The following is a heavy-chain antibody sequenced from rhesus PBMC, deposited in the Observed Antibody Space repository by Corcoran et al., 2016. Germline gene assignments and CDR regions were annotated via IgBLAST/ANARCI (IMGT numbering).Heavy chain of an antibody. D-gene: IGHD5-42*01. CDR2: IYGSGGST. Sequence: QVQLQESGPGLVKPSETLSLTCAVSGGSISSNYWSWIRQPPGKGREWIGRIYGSGGSTHYNPPLRNRVTISTDTSKNQFSLELSAVAAADTAVYYCASALGYSGYPFDYWGQGVLVTVSS. J-gene: IGHJ4*01. CDR1: GGSISSNY. CDR3: ASALGYSGYPFDY. V-gene: IGHV4-160*01.